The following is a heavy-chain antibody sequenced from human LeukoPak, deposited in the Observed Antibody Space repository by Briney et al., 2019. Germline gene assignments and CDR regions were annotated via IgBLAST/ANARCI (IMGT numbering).Heavy chain of an antibody. J-gene: IGHJ4*02. CDR3: ARRGGSSSRRSPIDY. Sequence: PGGSLRLSCTASGFTFGDYWMTWVRQAPGKGLEWVANIKQDGSQRYYVDSVRGRFTISRDNAKNSLFLQMNGLRAEDTAVYYCARRGGSSSRRSPIDYWGQGTLVTVSS. CDR1: GFTFGDYW. CDR2: IKQDGSQR. V-gene: IGHV3-7*01. D-gene: IGHD6-6*01.